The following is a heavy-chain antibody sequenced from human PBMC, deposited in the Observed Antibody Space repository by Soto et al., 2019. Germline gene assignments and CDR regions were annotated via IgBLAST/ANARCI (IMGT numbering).Heavy chain of an antibody. V-gene: IGHV1-8*01. CDR1: GYTFTSYD. J-gene: IGHJ6*03. D-gene: IGHD2-15*01. Sequence: ASVKVSCKASGYTFTSYDINWVRQATGQGLEWMGWMNPNSGNTGYAQKFQGRVTMTRNTSISTAYMELSSLRSEETAVYYCAFGGGYCSGGSCYSAGYYMDVWGKGTTVTVSS. CDR3: AFGGGYCSGGSCYSAGYYMDV. CDR2: MNPNSGNT.